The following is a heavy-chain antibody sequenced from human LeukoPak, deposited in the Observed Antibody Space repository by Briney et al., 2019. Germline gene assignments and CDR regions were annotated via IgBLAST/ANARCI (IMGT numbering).Heavy chain of an antibody. J-gene: IGHJ6*03. CDR3: ARVSNLYYYYMDV. Sequence: GGSLRLSCAASGFTFSSYWMSWVRQAPGKGLQWVANIKPDGSEKDYVDSVKGRFTISRDNAKNSLYLQMNNLRADDTAVYYCARVSNLYYYYMDVWGKGTTVTVSS. CDR1: GFTFSSYW. CDR2: IKPDGSEK. V-gene: IGHV3-7*01. D-gene: IGHD4-11*01.